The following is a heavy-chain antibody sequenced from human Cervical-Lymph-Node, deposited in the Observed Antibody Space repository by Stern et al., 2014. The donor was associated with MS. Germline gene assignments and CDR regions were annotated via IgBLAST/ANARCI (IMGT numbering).Heavy chain of an antibody. V-gene: IGHV3-15*01. Sequence: QLVQSGGGLVKPGGSLRLSCAASGFTFRNAWMTWIRQAPGKGLEWVGRINSNTDGWTTDYAAPVKGRFTISRDDSKNTLYLQMNSLKTEDTAVYYCTTLDRSYPYYYYGMDVWGQGTTVTVSS. CDR3: TTLDRSYPYYYYGMDV. D-gene: IGHD1-26*01. CDR1: GFTFRNAW. J-gene: IGHJ6*02. CDR2: INSNTDGWTT.